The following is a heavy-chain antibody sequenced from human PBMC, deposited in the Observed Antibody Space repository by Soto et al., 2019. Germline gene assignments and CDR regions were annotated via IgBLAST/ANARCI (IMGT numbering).Heavy chain of an antibody. CDR1: GGTFSSYA. CDR3: ARDQGTRFDY. CDR2: IIPIFGTA. Sequence: VASVNVSCKASGGTFSSYAISWVRQAPGQGLEWMGGIIPIFGTANYAQKFQGRVTITADESTSTAYMELSSLRSEDTAVYYCARDQGTRFDYWGQGTLVTVSS. D-gene: IGHD1-1*01. V-gene: IGHV1-69*13. J-gene: IGHJ4*02.